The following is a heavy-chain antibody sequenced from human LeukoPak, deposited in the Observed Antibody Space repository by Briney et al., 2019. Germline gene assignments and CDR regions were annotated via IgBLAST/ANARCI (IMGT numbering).Heavy chain of an antibody. Sequence: ASVKVSCKASGYTFTSYDINWVRQATGQGLEWMGWMNPNSGNTGYAQKFQGRVTMTRNTSISTAYMELSSLRSEDTAVYYCARGWPIYYDSSGRLDYWGQGTLVTVSS. CDR1: GYTFTSYD. V-gene: IGHV1-8*01. CDR2: MNPNSGNT. CDR3: ARGWPIYYDSSGRLDY. D-gene: IGHD3-22*01. J-gene: IGHJ4*02.